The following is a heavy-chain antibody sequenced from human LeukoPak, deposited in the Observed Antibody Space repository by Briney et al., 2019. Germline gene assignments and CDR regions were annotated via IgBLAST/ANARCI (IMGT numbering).Heavy chain of an antibody. Sequence: PSETLSLTCTVSGGSISTYCWTWIRQPPGKGLEWIGYIYYSGSANYNPSLKSRVTMSVDTSKNQFSLKLSSLTAADTAVYYCARTYCGGDCSFDFWGQGILVTVSS. CDR3: ARTYCGGDCSFDF. J-gene: IGHJ4*02. D-gene: IGHD2-21*02. CDR2: IYYSGSA. CDR1: GGSISTYC. V-gene: IGHV4-59*01.